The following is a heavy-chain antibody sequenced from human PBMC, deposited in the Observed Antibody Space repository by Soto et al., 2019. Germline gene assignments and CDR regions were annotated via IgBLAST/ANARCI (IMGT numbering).Heavy chain of an antibody. CDR3: ARVKFGDPFDF. CDR2: FDPANQNT. Sequence: QVQLVQSGTEVKRPGASVKVSCKASGYTFSNYGVSWMRQAPGQGLEWVGGFDPANQNTNYEQKFQDRVSMTADTSTSTAYMELRGLRSDDTSVYYCARVKFGDPFDFWGQGTLVTVSS. CDR1: GYTFSNYG. V-gene: IGHV1-18*01. D-gene: IGHD2-21*02. J-gene: IGHJ4*02.